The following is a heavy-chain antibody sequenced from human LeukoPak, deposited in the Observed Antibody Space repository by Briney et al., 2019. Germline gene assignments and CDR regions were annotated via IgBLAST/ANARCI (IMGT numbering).Heavy chain of an antibody. J-gene: IGHJ4*02. V-gene: IGHV3-74*01. CDR2: INIDGSTI. Sequence: GRSLRLSCVPSGFTFSSYWMHWVRQAPGKGLVWVSRINIDGSTINYADSVKGRFTISRDNAKNTLYLQMNSLRAEDTAVYYCARAGQYRFDYWGQGTLVTVSS. CDR3: ARAGQYRFDY. D-gene: IGHD2-2*01. CDR1: GFTFSSYW.